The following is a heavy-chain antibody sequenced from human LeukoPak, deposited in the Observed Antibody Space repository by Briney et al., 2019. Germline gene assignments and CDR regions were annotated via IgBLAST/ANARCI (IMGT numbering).Heavy chain of an antibody. CDR1: EGTFSSYA. V-gene: IGHV1-69*05. CDR2: IIPIFGTA. Sequence: ASVKVSCKASEGTFSSYAISWVRQAPGQGLEWMGRIIPIFGTANYAQKFQGRVTITTDESTSTAYMELSSLRSEDTAVYYCARSPGHYFDYWGQGTLVTVSS. CDR3: ARSPGHYFDY. J-gene: IGHJ4*02.